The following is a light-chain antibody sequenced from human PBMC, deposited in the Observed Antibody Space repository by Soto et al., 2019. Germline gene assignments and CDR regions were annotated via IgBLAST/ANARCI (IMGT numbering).Light chain of an antibody. CDR3: QQYGSSPQT. CDR2: GAS. Sequence: EIVLTQSPGTLSLSPGERATLSCRASQSVTDYVTWYQQKPGQAPRLLIYGASSRATGIPDRFSGSGSGTDFTLTISRLEPEDFAVYYCQQYGSSPQTFGSGTRVDMK. V-gene: IGKV3-20*01. J-gene: IGKJ3*01. CDR1: QSVTDY.